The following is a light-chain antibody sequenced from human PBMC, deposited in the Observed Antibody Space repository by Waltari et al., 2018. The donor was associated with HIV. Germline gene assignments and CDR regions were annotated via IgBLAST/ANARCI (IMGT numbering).Light chain of an antibody. J-gene: IGLJ1*01. CDR3: SSYTTSSTLYV. Sequence: QSALTQPASVSGSPGQSITISCTGTSSDASAYNYVSWYQQHPGKAPKLMIYDVNNRPSGVSNRFSGSKSGNTASLTISGLQAEDEADYYCSSYTTSSTLYVFGTGTKVTVL. CDR1: SSDASAYNY. V-gene: IGLV2-14*01. CDR2: DVN.